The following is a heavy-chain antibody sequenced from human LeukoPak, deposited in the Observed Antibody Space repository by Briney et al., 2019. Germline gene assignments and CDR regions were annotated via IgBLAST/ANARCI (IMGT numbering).Heavy chain of an antibody. CDR1: GFTFSSYA. D-gene: IGHD6-13*01. CDR3: ARSRTRIAAVGLDY. CDR2: ISGSGGST. Sequence: GGSLRLSCAASGFTFSSYAMSWVRQAPGKGLEWVSAISGSGGSTYYADSVKGRFTISRDNSKNTLYLQMNSLRAEDTAVYYCARSRTRIAAVGLDYWGQGTLVTVSS. J-gene: IGHJ4*02. V-gene: IGHV3-23*01.